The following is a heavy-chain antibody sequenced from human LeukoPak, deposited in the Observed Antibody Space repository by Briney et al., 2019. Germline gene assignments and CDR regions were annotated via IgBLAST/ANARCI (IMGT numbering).Heavy chain of an antibody. D-gene: IGHD3-22*01. V-gene: IGHV3-7*01. Sequence: QPGGSLRLSCAASGFTLSSYWMIWVRQAPGKGREGLANIKQDGSEKYYVDSVKGRFTISRDNAKNSLYLQMNSLRAEDTAVYYCARDGYYYDSSGYYQYYYYGMDVWGQGTTVTVSS. CDR1: GFTLSSYW. CDR2: IKQDGSEK. J-gene: IGHJ6*02. CDR3: ARDGYYYDSSGYYQYYYYGMDV.